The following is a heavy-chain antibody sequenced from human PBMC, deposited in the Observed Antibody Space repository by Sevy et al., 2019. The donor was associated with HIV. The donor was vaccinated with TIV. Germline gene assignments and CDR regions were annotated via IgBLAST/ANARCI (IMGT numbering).Heavy chain of an antibody. J-gene: IGHJ4*02. V-gene: IGHV3-23*01. Sequence: GGSLRLSCAASGFTFSSYAMSWVRQAPGKGLEWVSAISGSASSTYYADSVKGRFTISSDNSKNTLYLLLNSLRDEDTAVYYCAKDGHYYDSSADYLNYFDYWGQGTLVTVSS. CDR3: AKDGHYYDSSADYLNYFDY. CDR2: ISGSASST. D-gene: IGHD3-22*01. CDR1: GFTFSSYA.